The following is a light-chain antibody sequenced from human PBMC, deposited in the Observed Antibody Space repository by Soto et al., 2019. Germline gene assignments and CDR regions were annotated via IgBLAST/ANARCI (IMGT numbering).Light chain of an antibody. CDR2: GAS. CDR3: QQYGSSPSST. CDR1: KSVRRSF. Sequence: EIVLTQSPGTMSLSPGERATLSCRASKSVRRSFLAWTQQKPGQAPRLLIYGASSMATGIPDRFSGSGSGTDFTLFIRRLEPEELAVYYCQQYGSSPSSTFGQGTK. J-gene: IGKJ1*01. V-gene: IGKV3-20*01.